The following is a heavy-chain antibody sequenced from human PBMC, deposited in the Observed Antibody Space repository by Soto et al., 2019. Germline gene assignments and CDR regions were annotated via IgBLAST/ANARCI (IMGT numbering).Heavy chain of an antibody. CDR3: AKTRGAMIYAISVYGMDV. CDR2: ISGSADST. J-gene: IGHJ6*02. D-gene: IGHD2-8*01. CDR1: GFSFSSFA. Sequence: PXXSLRLSCAASGFSFSSFAMNWVLQAPGKGLEWVSIISGSADSTFYADSVKGRFTISRDNSKSTLYLQINSLRAEDKAVYYCAKTRGAMIYAISVYGMDVWGQGTTVTAP. V-gene: IGHV3-23*01.